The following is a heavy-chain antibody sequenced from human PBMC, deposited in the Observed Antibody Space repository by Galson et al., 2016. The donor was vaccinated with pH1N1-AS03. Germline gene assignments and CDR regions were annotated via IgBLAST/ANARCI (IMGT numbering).Heavy chain of an antibody. CDR3: VKRGPYDSGLGGIYFDS. Sequence: SLRLSCAASGFAFTTSGMHWVRQAPGKGLEWVAVISSDGSDKFYADSVKGRFTISRDNSKSLLYLHMNSLTSEDTAMYYCVKRGPYDSGLGGIYFDSWGLGTLVTVSS. CDR2: ISSDGSDK. V-gene: IGHV3-30*18. D-gene: IGHD3-22*01. J-gene: IGHJ4*02. CDR1: GFAFTTSG.